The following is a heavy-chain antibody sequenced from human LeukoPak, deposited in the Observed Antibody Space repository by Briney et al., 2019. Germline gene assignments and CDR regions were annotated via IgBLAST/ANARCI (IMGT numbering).Heavy chain of an antibody. V-gene: IGHV4-34*01. CDR2: INHRGST. J-gene: IGHJ5*02. CDR3: ARWGYCSSTSCYGAWFDP. Sequence: SSETLSLTCAVYGGSFSGYYWSWIRQPPGKGLEWIGEINHRGSTNYNPSLKSRVTISVDRSKNQFSLKLSSVTAADTAVYYCARWGYCSSTSCYGAWFDPWGQGTLVTVSS. D-gene: IGHD2-2*01. CDR1: GGSFSGYY.